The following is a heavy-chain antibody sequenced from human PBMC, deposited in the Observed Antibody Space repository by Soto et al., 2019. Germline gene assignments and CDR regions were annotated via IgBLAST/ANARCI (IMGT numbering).Heavy chain of an antibody. CDR3: ARSPVGDAFNV. Sequence: EVQLVEHGGGLVKPGGSLRLSCAASGFTFSSYSMNWVRQAPGKGLEWVSSISSGSDYIFYADSVKGRFTISRDNAKNSLFLQMNSLTAEDTAVYYCARSPVGDAFNVWGQGTVVTVSS. J-gene: IGHJ3*01. CDR2: ISSGSDYI. V-gene: IGHV3-21*01. CDR1: GFTFSSYS.